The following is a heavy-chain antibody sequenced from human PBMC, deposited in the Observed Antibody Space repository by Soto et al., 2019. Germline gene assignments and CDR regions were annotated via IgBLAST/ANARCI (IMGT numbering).Heavy chain of an antibody. D-gene: IGHD6-6*01. CDR1: EFTFSTYA. CDR3: ATPWVSSITDRPPRFDY. V-gene: IGHV3-23*01. J-gene: IGHJ4*02. Sequence: ELKLLEIGGGLVQPGGSLRLSCAASEFTFSTYAMTWVRQAPGRGLQWVATISDSGDITYYADSVKGRFTISRDNSRNTLYLQMNTLRAEDTALYYCATPWVSSITDRPPRFDYWVRGTLVTVSS. CDR2: ISDSGDIT.